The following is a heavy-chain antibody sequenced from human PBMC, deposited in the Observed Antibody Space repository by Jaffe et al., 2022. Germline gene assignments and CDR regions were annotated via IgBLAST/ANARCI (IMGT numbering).Heavy chain of an antibody. J-gene: IGHJ6*03. CDR3: ARVGYCSSTSCYGAHGYMDV. CDR2: IYSGGST. D-gene: IGHD2-2*01. Sequence: EVQLVETGGGLIQPGGSLRLSCAASGFTVSSNYMSWVRQAPGKGLEWVSVIYSGGSTYYADSVKGRFTISRDNSKNTLYLQMNSLRAEDTAVYYCARVGYCSSTSCYGAHGYMDVWGKGTTVTVSS. V-gene: IGHV3-53*02. CDR1: GFTVSSNY.